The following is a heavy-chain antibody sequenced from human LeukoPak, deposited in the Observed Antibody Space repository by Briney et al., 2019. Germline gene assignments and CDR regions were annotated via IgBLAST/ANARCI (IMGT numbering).Heavy chain of an antibody. CDR3: ARDNELWFGAIDY. J-gene: IGHJ4*02. V-gene: IGHV3-21*01. CDR1: GFTFSSYS. CDR2: ISSSSSYI. Sequence: GGSLRLSCAASGFTFSSYSMNWVRQAPGKGLEWVSSISSSSSYIYYADSVKGRFTISRDNAKNSLYLQMNSLRAEDTAVYYCARDNELWFGAIDYWGQGTLVTVSS. D-gene: IGHD3-10*01.